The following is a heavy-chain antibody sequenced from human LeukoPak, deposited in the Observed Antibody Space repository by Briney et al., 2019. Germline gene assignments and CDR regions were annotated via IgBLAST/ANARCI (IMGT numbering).Heavy chain of an antibody. V-gene: IGHV3-66*01. J-gene: IGHJ4*01. CDR1: GFTVSSNF. CDR3: ARDVADSSGYYYPQ. D-gene: IGHD3-22*01. CDR2: IYSSGTT. Sequence: GGSLLHSCAASGFTVSSNFMTWVRQAPGKGLEWVSVIYSSGTTYYTDSVKGRFTISRDNSKNTLYRQMNSLRAEDTAVYFCARDVADSSGYYYPQWGHRTLFTVSS.